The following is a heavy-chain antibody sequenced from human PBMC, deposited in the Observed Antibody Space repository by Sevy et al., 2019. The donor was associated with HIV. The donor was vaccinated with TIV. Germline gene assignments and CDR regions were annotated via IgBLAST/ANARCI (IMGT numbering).Heavy chain of an antibody. CDR3: ARDQHDYGGNLRTGWFDP. J-gene: IGHJ5*02. CDR2: ISYDGSNK. V-gene: IGHV3-30-3*01. D-gene: IGHD4-17*01. CDR1: GFTFSSYA. Sequence: GGSLRLSCAASGFTFSSYAMHWVRQAPGKGLEWVAVISYDGSNKYYADSGKGRFTISRDNSKSTLYLQMNSLRAEDTAVYYCARDQHDYGGNLRTGWFDPWGQGTLVTVSS.